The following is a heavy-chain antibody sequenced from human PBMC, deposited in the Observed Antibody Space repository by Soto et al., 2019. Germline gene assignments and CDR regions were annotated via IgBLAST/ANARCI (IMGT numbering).Heavy chain of an antibody. CDR2: IYYSGST. Sequence: SETLSLTCTVSGGSISSYYWSWIRQPPGKGLEWIGYIYYSGSTNYNPSLKSRVTISTMSNNKFSLELGSVTAADTAVYYCTRGLFSGSSYSGSWYYFDSWGQGTMVTVSS. V-gene: IGHV4-59*12. J-gene: IGHJ4*02. CDR3: TRGLFSGSSYSGSWYYFDS. CDR1: GGSISSYY. D-gene: IGHD1-26*01.